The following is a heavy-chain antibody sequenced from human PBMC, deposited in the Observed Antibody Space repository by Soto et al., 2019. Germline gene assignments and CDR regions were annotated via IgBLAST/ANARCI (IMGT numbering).Heavy chain of an antibody. CDR1: GYTFTSYD. J-gene: IGHJ6*02. CDR2: MTPNSGNT. CDR3: ARGRGHQLLYRYYYYYGMDV. Sequence: QVQLVQSGAEVKKPGASVQVSCKASGYTFTSYDINWVRPDTGQGLEWMGWMTPNSGNTGYAQKFQVRVTMTRNTSISTAYMELSSLRSEDTAVYYCARGRGHQLLYRYYYYYGMDVWGQGTTVTVSS. D-gene: IGHD2-2*02. V-gene: IGHV1-8*01.